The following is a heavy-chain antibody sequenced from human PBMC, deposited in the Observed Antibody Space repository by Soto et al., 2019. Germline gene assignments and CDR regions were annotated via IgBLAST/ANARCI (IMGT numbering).Heavy chain of an antibody. CDR3: AKDKPGTTSFDY. D-gene: IGHD1-1*01. V-gene: IGHV3-23*01. Sequence: GSLRLSCAASGFTISSNAMYWVRQAPGKGLEWVSAISDRGDTTHYADSVKGRFTISRDTSKNTLYPQLNTLRADDTAVYYCAKDKPGTTSFDYWGQGTLVTVSS. CDR2: ISDRGDTT. J-gene: IGHJ4*02. CDR1: GFTISSNA.